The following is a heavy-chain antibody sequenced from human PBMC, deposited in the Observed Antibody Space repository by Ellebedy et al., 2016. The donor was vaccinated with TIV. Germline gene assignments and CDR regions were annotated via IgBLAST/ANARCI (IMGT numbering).Heavy chain of an antibody. CDR1: GFSFSNAW. D-gene: IGHD2-2*01. CDR2: IKTKIAGGTI. Sequence: GESLKISCAASGFSFSNAWMNWVRQAPGKGLEWVGRIKTKIAGGTIDYAAPVKGRFTISRDDSKNTLYLQMNSLRAEDTAVYYCARLVHDATYWGQGTLVTVSS. V-gene: IGHV3-15*07. CDR3: ARLVHDATY. J-gene: IGHJ4*02.